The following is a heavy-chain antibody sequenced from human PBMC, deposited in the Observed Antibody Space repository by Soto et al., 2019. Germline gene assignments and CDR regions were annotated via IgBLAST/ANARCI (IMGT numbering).Heavy chain of an antibody. Sequence: ASVKVSCKAYGYTFNSYGISWVRQAPGEGLEWMGWISAYNANTNYAQRFQGRVTMTTDTSTSTAYMELRSLRSDDTAVYYCARDRGSGWFVYWGQGTLVTGSS. CDR2: ISAYNANT. CDR1: GYTFNSYG. V-gene: IGHV1-18*01. J-gene: IGHJ4*02. CDR3: ARDRGSGWFVY. D-gene: IGHD6-19*01.